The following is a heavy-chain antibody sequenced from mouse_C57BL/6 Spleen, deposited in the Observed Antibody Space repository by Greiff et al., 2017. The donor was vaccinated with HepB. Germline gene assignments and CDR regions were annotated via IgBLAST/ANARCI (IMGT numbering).Heavy chain of an antibody. CDR1: GYSITSGYY. V-gene: IGHV3-6*01. J-gene: IGHJ1*03. Sequence: VQLQQSGPGLVKPSQSLSLTCSVTGYSITSGYYWNWIRQFPGNKLEWMGYISYDGSNNYNPSLKNRISITRDTSKNQFFLKLNSVTTEDTATYYCARGALITTVVAPGYFDVWGTGTTVTVSS. CDR3: ARGALITTVVAPGYFDV. CDR2: ISYDGSN. D-gene: IGHD1-1*01.